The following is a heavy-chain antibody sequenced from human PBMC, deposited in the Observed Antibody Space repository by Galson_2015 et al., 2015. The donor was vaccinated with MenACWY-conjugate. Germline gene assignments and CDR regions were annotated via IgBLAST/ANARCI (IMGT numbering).Heavy chain of an antibody. V-gene: IGHV3-74*01. J-gene: IGHJ6*03. CDR3: ARSYVPGSDRKNYYMDV. CDR2: VNSDGSGT. D-gene: IGHD3-16*01. CDR1: GFTFSSYW. Sequence: SLRLSCAASGFTFSSYWMHWVRQAPGKGLVWVSRVNSDGSGTGYADSVKGRFTISRDNAKNMSFLQMNSLKVEDTAVYYCARSYVPGSDRKNYYMDVRGRGTTVTVSS.